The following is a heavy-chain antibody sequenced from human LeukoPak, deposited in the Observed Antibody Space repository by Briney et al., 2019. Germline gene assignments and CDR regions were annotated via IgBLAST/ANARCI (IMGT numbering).Heavy chain of an antibody. CDR1: GFTFSSYS. CDR2: ISSSSSYI. D-gene: IGHD6-13*01. V-gene: IGHV3-21*01. CDR3: ARAPAAPFYYFDY. Sequence: PGGSLRLSCAASGFTFSSYSMNWVRQAPGKGPEWVSSISSSSSYIYYADSVKGRFTISRDNAKNSLYLQMNSLRAEDTAVYYCARAPAAPFYYFDYWGQGTLVTVSS. J-gene: IGHJ4*02.